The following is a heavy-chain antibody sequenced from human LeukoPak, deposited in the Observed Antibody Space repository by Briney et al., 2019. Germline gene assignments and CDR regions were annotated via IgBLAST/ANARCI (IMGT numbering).Heavy chain of an antibody. J-gene: IGHJ4*02. CDR1: GFTFSSYG. CDR2: ISYDGSNK. V-gene: IGHV3-30*18. CDR3: AESRSIKQQSSRSAAPLDY. Sequence: PGGSLRLSCAASGFTFSSYGMHWVRQAPGKGLEWVAVISYDGSNKYYADSVKGRFTISRDNSKNTLYLQMNSLRAEDTAVYYCAESRSIKQQSSRSAAPLDYWGQGTLVTVSS. D-gene: IGHD6-13*01.